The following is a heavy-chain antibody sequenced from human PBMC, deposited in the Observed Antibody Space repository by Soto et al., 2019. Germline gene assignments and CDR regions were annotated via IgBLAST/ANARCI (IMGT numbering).Heavy chain of an antibody. V-gene: IGHV4-59*01. D-gene: IGHD2-15*01. CDR3: ARERSGCSGGSCYWLDY. Sequence: PSDTLSLTCTVSGGSISSYYWSWIRQPPGKGLEWIGYIYYSGSTNYNSSLKSRVTISVDTSKNQFSLKLSSVTAADTAVYYCARERSGCSGGSCYWLDYWGQGTLVTVS. CDR2: IYYSGST. J-gene: IGHJ4*02. CDR1: GGSISSYY.